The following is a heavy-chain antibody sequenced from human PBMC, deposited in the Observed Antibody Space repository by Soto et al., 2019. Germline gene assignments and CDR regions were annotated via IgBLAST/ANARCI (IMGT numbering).Heavy chain of an antibody. V-gene: IGHV2-5*02. Sequence: QITLKESGPTLVKPTQTLTLTCTSSGFSLSTSGVGVGWIRQPPGKALEWLALIYWDDDKRYSPSLKSRLTITKDTSKSQVVLTMTNMDPVDTATYYCAHRLSVLVWFGEYSCDRWGQGTLVTVSS. CDR2: IYWDDDK. CDR3: AHRLSVLVWFGEYSCDR. D-gene: IGHD3-10*01. J-gene: IGHJ5*02. CDR1: GFSLSTSGVG.